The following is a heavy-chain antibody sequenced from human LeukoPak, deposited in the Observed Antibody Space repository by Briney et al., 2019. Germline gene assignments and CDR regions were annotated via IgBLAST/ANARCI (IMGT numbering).Heavy chain of an antibody. Sequence: GGSLRLSCAASGFTFSNYAMNWVRQAPGEGLEWVSAISGSGDNTYYADSVKGRFTISRDNSKNTLYLQMNSLRAEDTAVYYRGKDLREGSYYGPNTFDYWGQGSLVTVSS. CDR2: ISGSGDNT. V-gene: IGHV3-23*01. CDR1: GFTFSNYA. CDR3: GKDLREGSYYGPNTFDY. D-gene: IGHD5-24*01. J-gene: IGHJ4*02.